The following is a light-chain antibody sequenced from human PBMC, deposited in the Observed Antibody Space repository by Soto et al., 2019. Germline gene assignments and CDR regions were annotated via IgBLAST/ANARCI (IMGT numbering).Light chain of an antibody. CDR3: LQHNTYPFT. CDR2: AAS. CDR1: QGIRNG. Sequence: DIQMTQSPSSLSASVGDRVTITCRASQGIRNGLGWYQQKPGKAPKRLIYAASSLQSGVPSRFSGSGSGTEFTLTISSLQPEDFVTYYCLQHNTYPFTFGQGTKLEIK. V-gene: IGKV1-17*01. J-gene: IGKJ2*01.